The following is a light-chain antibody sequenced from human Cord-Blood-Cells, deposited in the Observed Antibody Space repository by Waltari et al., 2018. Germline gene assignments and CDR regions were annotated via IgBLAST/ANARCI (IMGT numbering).Light chain of an antibody. J-gene: IGKJ2*01. CDR2: KAS. CDR1: QSISSW. Sequence: DIQLTQSPSPLSASVGERVPSTCRASQSISSWLAWYQQKPGKAPKLLVYKASSLESGVPSRFSGSGSDTEFTLTIISLQPDDFATYYCHQYNSYSTFGQGTKLEIK. V-gene: IGKV1-5*03. CDR3: HQYNSYST.